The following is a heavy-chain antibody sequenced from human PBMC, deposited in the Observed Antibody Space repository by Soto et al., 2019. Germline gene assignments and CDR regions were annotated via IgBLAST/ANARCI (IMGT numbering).Heavy chain of an antibody. D-gene: IGHD2-8*01. Sequence: QVQLQESGPGLVMPSQTLSLTCTVSGDSVSSGGYYWNWIRQHPGRGLEWLGYIYYSETTYYNPSLESRLSISVDASKNQFSLKVTSVTPADTAVYYCARENFGVIIHDAFDLWGQGTMVTVSS. V-gene: IGHV4-31*03. J-gene: IGHJ3*01. CDR1: GDSVSSGGYY. CDR2: IYYSETT. CDR3: ARENFGVIIHDAFDL.